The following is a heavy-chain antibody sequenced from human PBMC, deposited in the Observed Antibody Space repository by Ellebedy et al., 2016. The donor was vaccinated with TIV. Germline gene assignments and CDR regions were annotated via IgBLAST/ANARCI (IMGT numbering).Heavy chain of an antibody. CDR1: GYTFTRYY. D-gene: IGHD3-16*01. CDR2: IIPIFGTA. J-gene: IGHJ6*02. V-gene: IGHV1-69*13. Sequence: AASVKVSCKASGYTFTRYYIHWVRQAPGQGLEWMGGIIPIFGTANYAQKFQGRVTITADESTSTAYMELSSLRSEDTAVYYCASGGDYVGGGMDVWGQGTTVTVSS. CDR3: ASGGDYVGGGMDV.